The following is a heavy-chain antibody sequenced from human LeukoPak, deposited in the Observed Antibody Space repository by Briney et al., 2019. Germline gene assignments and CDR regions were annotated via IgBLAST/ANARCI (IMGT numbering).Heavy chain of an antibody. Sequence: GGSLRLSCAASGFTFSSYGMHWVRQAPGKGLEWVANTKQDGSEKYYVDSVKGRFTISRDNAKNSLYLQMNSLRAEDTAVYYCAELGITMIGGVWGKGTTVTISS. V-gene: IGHV3-7*01. J-gene: IGHJ6*04. CDR3: AELGITMIGGV. CDR2: TKQDGSEK. CDR1: GFTFSSYG. D-gene: IGHD3-10*02.